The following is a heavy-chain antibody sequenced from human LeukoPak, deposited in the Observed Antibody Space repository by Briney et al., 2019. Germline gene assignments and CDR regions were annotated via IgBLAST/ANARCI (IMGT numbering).Heavy chain of an antibody. D-gene: IGHD3-22*01. CDR2: IIPIFGTA. J-gene: IGHJ4*02. CDR1: GGTFSSYA. CDR3: ARGDPYYYDSSGYHLGY. Sequence: GASVNVSCKASGGTFSSYAISWVRQAPGQGLEWMGGIIPIFGTANYAQKFQGRVTITADESTSTAYMELSSLRSEDTAVYYCARGDPYYYDSSGYHLGYWGQGTLVTVSS. V-gene: IGHV1-69*13.